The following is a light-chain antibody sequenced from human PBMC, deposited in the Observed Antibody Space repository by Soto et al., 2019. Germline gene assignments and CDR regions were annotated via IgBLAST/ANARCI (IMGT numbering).Light chain of an antibody. CDR1: QSVSSSY. CDR3: QQYGSSHRYG. Sequence: EIVLTQSPGTLSLSPGERATLSCRASQSVSSSYLAWYQQKPGQAPRLLIYGASSRATGIPDRFSGSGSGTYFTLTISSLEPEDFAVYYCQQYGSSHRYGFGQGTKLEIK. V-gene: IGKV3-20*01. CDR2: GAS. J-gene: IGKJ2*03.